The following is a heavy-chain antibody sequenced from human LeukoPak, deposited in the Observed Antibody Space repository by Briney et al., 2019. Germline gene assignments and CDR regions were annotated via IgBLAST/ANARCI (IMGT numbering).Heavy chain of an antibody. J-gene: IGHJ4*02. V-gene: IGHV1-46*01. Sequence: ASVKVSCKASGYTFTSYFIHWVRQAPGQGLEWMGLINPISGSISYAQKFQGRVTMTRDTSTSTLYMELSSLRSEDTAVYYCARKGYCSSTSCYHFDYWGQGTLVTVSS. CDR2: INPISGSI. CDR1: GYTFTSYF. D-gene: IGHD2-2*01. CDR3: ARKGYCSSTSCYHFDY.